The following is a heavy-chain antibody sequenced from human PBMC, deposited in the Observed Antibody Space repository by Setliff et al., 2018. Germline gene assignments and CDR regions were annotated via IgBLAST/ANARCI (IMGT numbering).Heavy chain of an antibody. J-gene: IGHJ6*02. CDR2: ISAYNGKT. V-gene: IGHV1-18*01. CDR3: ARFRVSSGGYNYYAMDV. Sequence: ASVKVSCKASGYTLSNSILSWVRQAPGQGLEWMGWISAYNGKTYFAQKFQDRITLTTDTSTATVYMELRGLRSDDTATYYCARFRVSSGGYNYYAMDVWGQGTTVTVSS. CDR1: GYTLSNSI. D-gene: IGHD1-26*01.